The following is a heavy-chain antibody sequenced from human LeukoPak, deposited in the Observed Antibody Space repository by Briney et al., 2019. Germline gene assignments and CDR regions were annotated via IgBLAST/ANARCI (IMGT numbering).Heavy chain of an antibody. CDR1: GFTFSSYW. CDR2: IASDGSST. D-gene: IGHD6-19*01. Sequence: PGGSLRLSCAASGFTFSSYWMNWVRQAPGKGLVWVSRIASDGSSTTYADSVKGRFSISRDNAKNTLYLQMNSLRVEDTAVYYCARDTGYSSGWFYFDYWGQGTLVTVSS. V-gene: IGHV3-74*01. CDR3: ARDTGYSSGWFYFDY. J-gene: IGHJ4*02.